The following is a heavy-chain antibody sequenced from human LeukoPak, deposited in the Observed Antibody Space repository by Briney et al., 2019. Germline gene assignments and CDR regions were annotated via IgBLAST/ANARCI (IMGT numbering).Heavy chain of an antibody. Sequence: GESLKISCKGSGYSFTSYWISWVRQMPGKGLEWMGRIDPSDSYTNYSPSFQGHVTISADKSISTAYLQWSSLKASDTAMYYCARHQWGVVVVAPTADYWGQGTLVTVSS. CDR2: IDPSDSYT. CDR3: ARHQWGVVVVAPTADY. D-gene: IGHD2-15*01. J-gene: IGHJ4*02. V-gene: IGHV5-10-1*01. CDR1: GYSFTSYW.